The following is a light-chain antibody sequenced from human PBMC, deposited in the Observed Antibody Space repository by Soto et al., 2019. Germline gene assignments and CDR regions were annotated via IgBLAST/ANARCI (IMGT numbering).Light chain of an antibody. V-gene: IGKV4-1*01. CDR1: QSVLYSSNNKNY. J-gene: IGKJ2*01. CDR2: WAS. Sequence: DIVMTQSPDSLAVSLGERATINCKSSQSVLYSSNNKNYLAWYQQRPGQPPKLLIYWASTRESGVPDRFSGSGCGTNFTLTITSLQAEDVAFYYCQQSESTPPTFGHGTKLEIK. CDR3: QQSESTPPT.